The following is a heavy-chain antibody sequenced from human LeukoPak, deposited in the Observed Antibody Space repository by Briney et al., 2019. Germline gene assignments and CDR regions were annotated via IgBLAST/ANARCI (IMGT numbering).Heavy chain of an antibody. Sequence: GGSLRLSCAASGIVFSNTSMNWARQSPGRGLEWVSDISGGGERIFYADSVKGRFTISRDNSKNMVYLQMNSLRADDTAIYYCGKDGGQYSSGPEFDPRGQGALVTVSS. CDR2: ISGGGERI. CDR3: GKDGGQYSSGPEFDP. J-gene: IGHJ5*02. V-gene: IGHV3-23*01. CDR1: GIVFSNTS. D-gene: IGHD6-19*01.